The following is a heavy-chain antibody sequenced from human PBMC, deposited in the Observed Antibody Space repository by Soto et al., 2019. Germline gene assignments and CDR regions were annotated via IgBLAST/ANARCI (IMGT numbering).Heavy chain of an antibody. D-gene: IGHD2-2*01. CDR1: GFSLSADGVG. V-gene: IGHV2-5*02. CDR2: IYWDDDQ. CDR3: AHAYGGTSWPNDAFDV. J-gene: IGHJ3*01. Sequence: QITLKESGPTLVKPTQTLTLTCTFSGFSLSADGVGVGWIRQPPGKALEWLALIYWDDDQRYSPSLKTRLTITKDTTKTPVVLTMTNMDPVDTATYCCAHAYGGTSWPNDAFDVWGQGTVVTVSS.